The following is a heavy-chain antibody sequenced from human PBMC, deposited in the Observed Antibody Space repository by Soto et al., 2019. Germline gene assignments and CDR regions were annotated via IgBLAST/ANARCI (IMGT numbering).Heavy chain of an antibody. D-gene: IGHD2-2*01. CDR2: ISGYNGKT. CDR3: AADTHCISASCSWYYYYGMDV. CDR1: GYTFTSYL. Sequence: ASVKVSCKASGYTFTSYLISWLRQAPGQGLEWMGWISGYNGKTNYAQKVQDRVTMTTDTSTSTVYMELRSLRSDDTAVYYCAADTHCISASCSWYYYYGMDVWGQGTTVTVS. J-gene: IGHJ6*02. V-gene: IGHV1-18*01.